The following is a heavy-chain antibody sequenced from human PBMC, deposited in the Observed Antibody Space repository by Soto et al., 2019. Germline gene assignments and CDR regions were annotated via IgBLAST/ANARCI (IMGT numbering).Heavy chain of an antibody. Sequence: ASVKVSCKASGYTFTSYGISWVRQAPGQGLEWMGWISAYNGNTNYAQKLQGRVTMTTDTSTSTAYMELRSLRSDDTAVYYCARDPLVATDYYYMDVWGKGTTVTVSS. J-gene: IGHJ6*03. CDR1: GYTFTSYG. CDR3: ARDPLVATDYYYMDV. CDR2: ISAYNGNT. V-gene: IGHV1-18*01. D-gene: IGHD5-12*01.